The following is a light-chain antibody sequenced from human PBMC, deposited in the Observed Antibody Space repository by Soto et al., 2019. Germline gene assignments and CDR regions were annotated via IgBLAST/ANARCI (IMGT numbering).Light chain of an antibody. CDR2: EGS. J-gene: IGLJ1*01. Sequence: QSALTQPASVSGSPGQSITISCTGTSSDVGSYNLVSWYQHHPGKAPKLMIYEGSKRPSGVSNRFSGSKSGNTASLTISGLQAEDEADYYCCSYAGSSLYVFRTGTKLTVL. CDR3: CSYAGSSLYV. V-gene: IGLV2-23*01. CDR1: SSDVGSYNL.